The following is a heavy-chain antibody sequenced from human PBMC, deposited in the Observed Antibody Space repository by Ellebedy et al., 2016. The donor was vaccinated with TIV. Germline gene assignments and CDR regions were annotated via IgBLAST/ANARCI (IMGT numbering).Heavy chain of an antibody. V-gene: IGHV3-21*06. Sequence: PGGSLRLSCAASGFTFSTSAMDWVRQAPGKRLEWVSYIDSSSGYIYYAESVKGRFTISRDNAKNSLYLHMDSLRADDTAVYYCARFEALTGDTREDVWGKGTTVTVSS. CDR2: IDSSSGYI. J-gene: IGHJ6*04. D-gene: IGHD7-27*01. CDR1: GFTFSTSA. CDR3: ARFEALTGDTREDV.